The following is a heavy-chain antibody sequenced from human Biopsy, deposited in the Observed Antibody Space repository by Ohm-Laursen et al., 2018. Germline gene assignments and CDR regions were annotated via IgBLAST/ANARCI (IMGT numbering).Heavy chain of an antibody. CDR1: GYTLISYD. V-gene: IGHV1-8*01. D-gene: IGHD1-26*01. CDR3: AIEGGTYSKPFNY. J-gene: IGHJ4*01. CDR2: MNPNSGKT. Sequence: PSAKASCKVSGYTLISYDIEWVRQATGEGLGWMGWMNPNSGKTGYAQKFQGRVTMTTNTSVNTAYMELSSLTFEDTAVYYCAIEGGTYSKPFNYWGQGSQVIVSS.